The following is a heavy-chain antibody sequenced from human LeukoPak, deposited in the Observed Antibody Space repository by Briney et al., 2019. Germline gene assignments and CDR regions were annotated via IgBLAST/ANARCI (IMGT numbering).Heavy chain of an antibody. CDR3: ASGLAYCGGDCYGY. J-gene: IGHJ4*02. V-gene: IGHV3-21*01. CDR1: GFTFSSYS. Sequence: GGSLRLSCAASGFTFSSYSMNWVRQAPGKGLGWVSSISSSSSYIYYADSVKSRFTISRDNAKNSLYLQMNSLRAEDTAVYYCASGLAYCGGDCYGYWGQGTLVTVSS. CDR2: ISSSSSYI. D-gene: IGHD2-21*02.